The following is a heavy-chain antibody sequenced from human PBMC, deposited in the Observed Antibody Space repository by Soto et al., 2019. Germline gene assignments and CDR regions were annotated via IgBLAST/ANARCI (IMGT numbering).Heavy chain of an antibody. D-gene: IGHD5-18*01. CDR1: GFTFSSYS. CDR2: ISSSSSTI. Sequence: EVQLVESGGGLVQPGGSLRLSCAASGFTFSSYSMNWVRQAPGKGLEWVSYISSSSSTIYYADSVKGRFTISRDNAKNSLYLQMNSLRAEDTAVYYCARDSPLPDDVDTAMVTSTYYFDYWGQGTLVTVSS. CDR3: ARDSPLPDDVDTAMVTSTYYFDY. J-gene: IGHJ4*02. V-gene: IGHV3-48*01.